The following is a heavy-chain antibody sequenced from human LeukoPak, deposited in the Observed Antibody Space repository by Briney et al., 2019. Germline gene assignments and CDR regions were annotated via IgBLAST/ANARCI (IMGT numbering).Heavy chain of an antibody. J-gene: IGHJ1*01. Sequence: GGSLRLSCAASGFTFSRYDMHWVRQDTGRGLEWVSAIGTAGDTYYPGSVKGRFTISRDNAKNSLYLQMNSLKAGDTALYYCVRDGNDGLNDWEYWGQGALVTVSS. CDR3: VRDGNDGLNDWEY. V-gene: IGHV3-13*01. D-gene: IGHD1-1*01. CDR2: IGTAGDT. CDR1: GFTFSRYD.